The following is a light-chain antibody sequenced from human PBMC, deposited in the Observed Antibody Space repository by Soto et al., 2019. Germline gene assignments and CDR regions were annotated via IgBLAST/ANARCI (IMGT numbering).Light chain of an antibody. V-gene: IGKV1-5*01. CDR3: QQANTFPLT. Sequence: IQVTKSPSTLSATVGDRVTITCRASQSISSWLAWYQQKPGKAPKLLIYDASSLESGVPSRFSGSGSGTEFTLTISSLQPDDFATYYCQQANTFPLTFGGGTKVDIK. CDR2: DAS. J-gene: IGKJ4*01. CDR1: QSISSW.